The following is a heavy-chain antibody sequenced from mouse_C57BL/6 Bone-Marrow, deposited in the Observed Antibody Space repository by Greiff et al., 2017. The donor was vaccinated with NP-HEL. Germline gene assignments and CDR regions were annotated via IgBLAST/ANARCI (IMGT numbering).Heavy chain of an antibody. CDR1: GFSLTSYG. Sequence: VQLQESGPGLVAPSQSLSITCTVSGFSLTSYGVHWVRQPPGKGLEWLVVIWSDGSTTYNSALKSRLSISKDNSKSQVFLKMNSLQTDDTAMYYCARLYDYDVGDYYAMDYWGQGTSVTVSS. V-gene: IGHV2-6*03. CDR2: IWSDGST. CDR3: ARLYDYDVGDYYAMDY. D-gene: IGHD2-4*01. J-gene: IGHJ4*01.